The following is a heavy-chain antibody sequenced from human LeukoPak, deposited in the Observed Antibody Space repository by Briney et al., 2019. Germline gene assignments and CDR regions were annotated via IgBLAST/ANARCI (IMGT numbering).Heavy chain of an antibody. CDR3: TREIRYFDWFQADY. CDR1: GFTFGDYS. Sequence: QAGGSLRLSCTTSGFTFGDYSMSWFRQAPGKGLEWVGFIRSKGYGGTAEYAASVKGRFTISRDDSNSIAYLRMDSLKTEDTAVYYCTREIRYFDWFQADYWGQGTLVTVSS. CDR2: IRSKGYGGTA. D-gene: IGHD3-9*01. V-gene: IGHV3-49*03. J-gene: IGHJ4*02.